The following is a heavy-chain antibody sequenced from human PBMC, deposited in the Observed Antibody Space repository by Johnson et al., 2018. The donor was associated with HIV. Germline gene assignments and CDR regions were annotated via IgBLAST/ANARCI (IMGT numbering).Heavy chain of an antibody. J-gene: IGHJ3*02. D-gene: IGHD7-27*01. CDR1: GFTFISYG. V-gene: IGHV3-30*02. Sequence: QVQLVESGGGVVQPGGSLRLSCAASGFTFISYGMHWVRQAPGKGLEWVAFIRYDGGNKYYADSVKGRFTISRDNSKNTLYLQMNSLRAEDTAVYYCAKGLKLGSGDDAFDIWGQGTMVTVSS. CDR3: AKGLKLGSGDDAFDI. CDR2: IRYDGGNK.